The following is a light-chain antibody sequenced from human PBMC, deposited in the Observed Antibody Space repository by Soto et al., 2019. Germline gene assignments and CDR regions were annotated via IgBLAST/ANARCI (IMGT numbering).Light chain of an antibody. CDR1: QSVSSN. CDR3: LHDYSYPRT. CDR2: GAS. J-gene: IGKJ1*01. V-gene: IGKV3D-15*01. Sequence: ERVMTQSPATLSVSPGERATLSCRASQSVSSNLAWYQQKPGQAPRLLIYGASSRATGIPDRFSGSGSGADFTLTIRSLQPEDSATYYCLHDYSYPRTFGQGTKVDIK.